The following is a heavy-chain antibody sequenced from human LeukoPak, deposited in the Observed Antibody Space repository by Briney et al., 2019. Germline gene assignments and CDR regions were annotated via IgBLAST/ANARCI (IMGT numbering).Heavy chain of an antibody. CDR3: ARGQYGGGFYYYYYMDV. V-gene: IGHV4-34*01. CDR2: INHSGST. J-gene: IGHJ6*03. CDR1: GGSFSGYY. D-gene: IGHD4-23*01. Sequence: SETLSLTCAVYGGSFSGYYWSWIRQPPGKGLEWIGEINHSGSTNYNPSLKSRVTISVDTSKNQFSLKLSSVTAADTAVYYCARGQYGGGFYYYYYMDVWGKGTTVTVSS.